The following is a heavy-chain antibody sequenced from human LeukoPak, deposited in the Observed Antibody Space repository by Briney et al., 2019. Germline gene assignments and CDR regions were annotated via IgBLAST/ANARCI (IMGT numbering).Heavy chain of an antibody. CDR3: AKDLAGTIWVFDY. J-gene: IGHJ4*02. CDR1: GFTFSSYG. V-gene: IGHV3-30*18. CDR2: ISYDGSNK. D-gene: IGHD1-7*01. Sequence: GGSLRLSCAASGFTFSSYGMHWVRQAPGKGLEWVAVISYDGSNKYYADSVKGRFTISRDNSKNTLYLQMNSLRAEDTAVYYCAKDLAGTIWVFDYWGQGTLVTVSS.